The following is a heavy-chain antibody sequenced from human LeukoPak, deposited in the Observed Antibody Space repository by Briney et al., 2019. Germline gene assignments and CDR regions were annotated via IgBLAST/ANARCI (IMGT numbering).Heavy chain of an antibody. CDR3: AREGGLRYFDWLFDYFDY. CDR2: INHSGST. Sequence: PSETLSLTCAVYGGSFSGDYWSWIRQPPGKGLEWIGEINHSGSTNYNPSLKSRVTISVDTSKNQFSLKLSSVTAADTAVYYCAREGGLRYFDWLFDYFDYWGQGTLVTVSS. V-gene: IGHV4-34*01. D-gene: IGHD3-9*01. J-gene: IGHJ4*02. CDR1: GGSFSGDY.